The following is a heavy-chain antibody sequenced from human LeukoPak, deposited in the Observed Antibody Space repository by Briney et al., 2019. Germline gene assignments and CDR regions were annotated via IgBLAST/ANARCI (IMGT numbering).Heavy chain of an antibody. J-gene: IGHJ4*02. CDR3: ARRQHDFWSGYYTPPFDY. D-gene: IGHD3-3*01. V-gene: IGHV1-2*02. CDR1: GYTFTGYY. Sequence: ASVKVSCKASGYTFTGYYMHWVRQAPGQGLEWMGWINPNSGGTNYAQKFQGRVTMTRDTSISTAYMKLSRLRSDDTAVYYCARRQHDFWSGYYTPPFDYWGQGTLVTVSS. CDR2: INPNSGGT.